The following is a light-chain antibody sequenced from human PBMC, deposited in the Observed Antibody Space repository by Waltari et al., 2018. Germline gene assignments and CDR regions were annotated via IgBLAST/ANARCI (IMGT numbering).Light chain of an antibody. Sequence: EFVLTQSPGTLSLSPGERATLSCRASQSLSRSRLAWYQQKPGQAPRLRIYAASSMATGIPDRFSGSGSGTDFSRTISRVEPEDFAVYYCQQYGSSVMYTFGQGTKLEIQ. J-gene: IGKJ2*01. V-gene: IGKV3-20*01. CDR3: QQYGSSVMYT. CDR1: QSLSRSR. CDR2: AAS.